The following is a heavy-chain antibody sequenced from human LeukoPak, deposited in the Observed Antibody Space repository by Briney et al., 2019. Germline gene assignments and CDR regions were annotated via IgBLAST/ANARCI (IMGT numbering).Heavy chain of an antibody. Sequence: GASVKVSCKASGYTFTGYYMHWVRQAPGQGLEWMGWMNPNSGNTGYAQKFQGRVTMTRNTSISTAYMELSSLRSEDTAVYYCARVAVTCDYWGQGTLVTVSS. CDR2: MNPNSGNT. D-gene: IGHD4-17*01. CDR3: ARVAVTCDY. J-gene: IGHJ4*02. CDR1: GYTFTGYY. V-gene: IGHV1-8*02.